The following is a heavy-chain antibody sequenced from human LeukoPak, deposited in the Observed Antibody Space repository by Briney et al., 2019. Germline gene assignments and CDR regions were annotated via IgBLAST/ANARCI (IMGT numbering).Heavy chain of an antibody. CDR1: GFTFSNYW. D-gene: IGHD3-10*01. CDR2: INSDGSST. V-gene: IGHV3-74*01. Sequence: GGSLRLSCAASGFTFSNYWMQWVRQAPGKGLVWVSRINSDGSSTRYADSVKGRFTISRDNAKNTLYLQMNSLRAEDTAVYYCAGNYGPYYFDYWGQGTLVTVSS. CDR3: AGNYGPYYFDY. J-gene: IGHJ4*02.